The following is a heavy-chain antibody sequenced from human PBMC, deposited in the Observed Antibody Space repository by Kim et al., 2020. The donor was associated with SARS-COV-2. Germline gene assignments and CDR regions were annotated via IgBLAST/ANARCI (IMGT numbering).Heavy chain of an antibody. Sequence: SETLSLTCTVSGGSISSHYWSWIRQPPGKGLDWIGYIYSSGSTNYNPSLKSRLTISVDTSKNQFSLRLTSVTAADTAVYYCARGGSYLRNWGLGTLVTVSS. CDR3: ARGGSYLRN. V-gene: IGHV4-59*11. CDR2: IYSSGST. J-gene: IGHJ4*02. CDR1: GGSISSHY. D-gene: IGHD1-26*01.